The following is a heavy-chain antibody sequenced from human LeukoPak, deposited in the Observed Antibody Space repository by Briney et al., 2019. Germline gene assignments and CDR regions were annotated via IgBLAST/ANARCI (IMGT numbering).Heavy chain of an antibody. CDR3: ARLAYCSNDVCYSNYYYSMDV. V-gene: IGHV5-51*01. D-gene: IGHD2-8*01. CDR2: IYPDDSDT. Sequence: GASLQISCKGSGSTFSSYWIGWVRQMPGKGLEWMGIIYPDDSDTRYSPSFQGQVTISADKSISTAYLQWSSLKASDTAMYYCARLAYCSNDVCYSNYYYSMDVWGKGTTVTVSS. CDR1: GSTFSSYW. J-gene: IGHJ6*03.